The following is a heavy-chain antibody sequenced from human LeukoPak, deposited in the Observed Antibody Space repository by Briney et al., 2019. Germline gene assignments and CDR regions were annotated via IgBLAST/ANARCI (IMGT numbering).Heavy chain of an antibody. Sequence: GGSLRLSCAASGFSFSSYGMNWVRQAPGKGLEWVSSISSRSSSIYYADSVKGRFTISRDDAKNSLYLQMNSLRAEDTAIYYCAREPTVTTSGYWGQGTLVTVSS. CDR2: ISSRSSSI. V-gene: IGHV3-21*01. CDR3: AREPTVTTSGY. D-gene: IGHD4-17*01. J-gene: IGHJ4*02. CDR1: GFSFSSYG.